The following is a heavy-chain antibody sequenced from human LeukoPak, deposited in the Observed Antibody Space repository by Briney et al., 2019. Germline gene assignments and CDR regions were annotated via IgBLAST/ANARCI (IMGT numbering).Heavy chain of an antibody. D-gene: IGHD2-2*02. CDR3: ERLGYCSSTSCYTRVRYFDY. Sequence: SETLSLTCTASGGSISSYYWSWIRQPAGKGLEWIWRIYTSGSTNYNPSPKSRVTMSVDTSNDQFYLKLSSVTAADTAVYYCERLGYCSSTSCYTRVRYFDYGGQGTLVTVLS. J-gene: IGHJ4*02. CDR1: GGSISSYY. CDR2: IYTSGST. V-gene: IGHV4-4*07.